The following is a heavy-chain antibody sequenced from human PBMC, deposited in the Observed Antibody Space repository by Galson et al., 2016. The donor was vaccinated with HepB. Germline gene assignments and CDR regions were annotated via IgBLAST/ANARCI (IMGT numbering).Heavy chain of an antibody. J-gene: IGHJ4*02. CDR2: IKRDGCQI. D-gene: IGHD5-18*01. Sequence: SLRLSCAASGFTFSDYWMNWVRQAPGQGLEWVANIKRDGCQIYYVDSVKGRFTISRDNFQNSLFLQMNSLRAEVTAVYYCARAQWRQARRAAYFDYWGQGALVTVAS. CDR3: ARAQWRQARRAAYFDY. V-gene: IGHV3-7*04. CDR1: GFTFSDYW.